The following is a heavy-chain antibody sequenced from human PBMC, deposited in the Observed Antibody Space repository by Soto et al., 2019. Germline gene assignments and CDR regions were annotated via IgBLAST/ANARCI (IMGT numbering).Heavy chain of an antibody. J-gene: IGHJ3*01. Sequence: QVQLQQWGAGLLKPSETLSRTCAVYGGSLSGHHWSWIRQSPGKGLEWIGEIDHSGGTKYNPSLKSRVTISVDTSKNQFSLRLTSVTATDTAVYYCARVGPTTGDFWSGYSKNDAFYVWGQGTMVTVSS. CDR3: ARVGPTTGDFWSGYSKNDAFYV. CDR2: IDHSGGT. V-gene: IGHV4-34*01. CDR1: GGSLSGHH. D-gene: IGHD3-3*01.